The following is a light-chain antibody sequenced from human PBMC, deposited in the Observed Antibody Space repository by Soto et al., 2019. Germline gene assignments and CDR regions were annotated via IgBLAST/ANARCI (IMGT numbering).Light chain of an antibody. Sequence: EVVLTQSPGTLSLSPGERATLSCRASQSVSGTYLSWYQQKPGQAPRRFIFGASSRASGTPDRFSGSGSGTDFTLTISRLEPEDFAVYYCQQYDTSSYTFGQGTKLEIK. CDR3: QQYDTSSYT. CDR2: GAS. J-gene: IGKJ2*01. V-gene: IGKV3-20*01. CDR1: QSVSGTY.